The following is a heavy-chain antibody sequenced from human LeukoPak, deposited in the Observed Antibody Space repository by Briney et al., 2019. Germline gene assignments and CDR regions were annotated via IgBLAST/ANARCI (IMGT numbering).Heavy chain of an antibody. Sequence: SETLSLTCTVSGGSICGDYWSWIRQPPGKGLEWIGCIHYIGSTNYKPSLKSRVTISVDTSKHQFSLKLSSVTAADTAVYYCAKTTEGGYTYGYFYYYYMDVWGKGTTVTISS. CDR1: GGSICGDY. J-gene: IGHJ6*03. CDR2: IHYIGST. D-gene: IGHD5-18*01. V-gene: IGHV4-59*01. CDR3: AKTTEGGYTYGYFYYYYMDV.